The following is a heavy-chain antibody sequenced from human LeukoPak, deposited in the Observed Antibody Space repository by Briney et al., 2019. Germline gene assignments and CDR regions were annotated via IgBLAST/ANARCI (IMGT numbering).Heavy chain of an antibody. CDR3: ARGPAMGYYYYYGMDV. D-gene: IGHD5-18*01. CDR2: IYYSGST. V-gene: IGHV4-31*03. Sequence: PSETLSLTCTVSGGSISSRNYYWGWIRQHPGKGLEWIGYIYYSGSTYYNPSLKSRVTISVDTSKNQFSLKLSFVTAADTAVYYCARGPAMGYYYYYGMDVWGQGTTVTVSS. J-gene: IGHJ6*02. CDR1: GGSISSRNYY.